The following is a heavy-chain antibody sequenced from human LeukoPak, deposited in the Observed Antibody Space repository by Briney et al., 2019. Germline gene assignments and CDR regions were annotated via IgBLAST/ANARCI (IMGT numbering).Heavy chain of an antibody. CDR1: GFTFSSYS. Sequence: GGSLRLSCAASGFTFSSYSMNWVRQAPGKGLEWVSSISSSSSHISYADSVKGRFTISRDNAKHSLYLQMNTLTDEDTGVYYCGRELGYYCGSGRKYYFWGQGTRVTVSS. J-gene: IGHJ4*02. V-gene: IGHV3-21*01. D-gene: IGHD3-10*01. CDR2: ISSSSSHI. CDR3: GRELGYYCGSGRKYYF.